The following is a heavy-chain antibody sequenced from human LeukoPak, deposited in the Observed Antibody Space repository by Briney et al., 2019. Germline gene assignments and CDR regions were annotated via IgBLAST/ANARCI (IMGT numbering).Heavy chain of an antibody. D-gene: IGHD1-1*01. Sequence: SETLSLTCTVSGGSIGSSSSYYWGWIRQPPGKGLEWIGSIYYSGSTYYNPSLKSRVTMSVDTSKNQFSLKLSSVTAADTAVYYCARDRWRGYFDYWGQGTLVTVSS. J-gene: IGHJ4*02. CDR2: IYYSGST. CDR1: GGSIGSSSSYY. CDR3: ARDRWRGYFDY. V-gene: IGHV4-39*07.